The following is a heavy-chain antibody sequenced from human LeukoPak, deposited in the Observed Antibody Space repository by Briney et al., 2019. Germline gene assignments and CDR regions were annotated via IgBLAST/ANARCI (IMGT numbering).Heavy chain of an antibody. V-gene: IGHV3-23*01. CDR2: IGGTGVRT. CDR3: ARVLRYCSGGNCYSGGLGYMDV. J-gene: IGHJ6*03. CDR1: GFTFSSYA. Sequence: PGGSLRLSCASSGFTFSSYAMSWVRQAPGKGLEWVSTIGGTGVRTYYADSVKGRFTISRDNSKNTLYLQINSLRAEDTAVYYCARVLRYCSGGNCYSGGLGYMDVWGKGTTVTISS. D-gene: IGHD2-15*01.